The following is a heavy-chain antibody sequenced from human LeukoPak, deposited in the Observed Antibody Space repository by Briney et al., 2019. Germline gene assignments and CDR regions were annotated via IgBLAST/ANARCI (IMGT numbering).Heavy chain of an antibody. J-gene: IGHJ4*02. Sequence: GGSLRLSCAASGFTFSSYGMHWVRQAPGKGLEWVAVISYDGSNKYYADSVKGRFTISRDNAKNSLYLQMNSLRAEDTAVYYCARDTNVDSFFDYWGQGTLVTVSS. D-gene: IGHD4-17*01. V-gene: IGHV3-30*03. CDR2: ISYDGSNK. CDR3: ARDTNVDSFFDY. CDR1: GFTFSSYG.